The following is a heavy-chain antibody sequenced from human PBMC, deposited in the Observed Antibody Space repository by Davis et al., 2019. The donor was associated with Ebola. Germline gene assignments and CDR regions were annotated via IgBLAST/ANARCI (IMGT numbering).Heavy chain of an antibody. CDR3: AMTGYSSTKFPDF. Sequence: AASVKVSCKASGYTFTDYYMHWVRQAPGQGPEWMGWINPNSGGTNYAQKFEGRVTITRDTSTDTTYMELSSLTSDDTAVYYCAMTGYSSTKFPDFWGQGTRVTVSS. D-gene: IGHD2-21*01. CDR1: GYTFTDYY. CDR2: INPNSGGT. V-gene: IGHV1-2*02. J-gene: IGHJ4*02.